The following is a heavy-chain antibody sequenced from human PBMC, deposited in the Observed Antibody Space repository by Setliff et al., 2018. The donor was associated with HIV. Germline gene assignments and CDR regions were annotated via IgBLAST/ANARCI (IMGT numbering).Heavy chain of an antibody. Sequence: WASVKVSCKASGGTFSSYAISWVRQAPGQGLEWMGGIIPIFGTANYAQKFQGRLTIAADESTSTAYMELSSLRSEDTAVYYCASAAGDYYDTSAYYFVHWGQGTLVTVSS. CDR2: IIPIFGTA. V-gene: IGHV1-69*13. J-gene: IGHJ4*02. CDR1: GGTFSSYA. CDR3: ASAAGDYYDTSAYYFVH. D-gene: IGHD3-22*01.